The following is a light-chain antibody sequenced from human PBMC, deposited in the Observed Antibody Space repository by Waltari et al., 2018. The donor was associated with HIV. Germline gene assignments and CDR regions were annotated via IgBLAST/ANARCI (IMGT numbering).Light chain of an antibody. V-gene: IGKV4-1*01. CDR1: PSVLYSSNNKNY. CDR2: WAS. J-gene: IGKJ2*01. Sequence: IVMTQSPDFLVASLGERATINCKTNPSVLYSSNNKNYLAWYQQKPGQPPKLLIYWASTRESGVPDRFSGSGSGTDFTLTISSLQAEDVAVYYCHQYYFTPPHTFGQGTKLEIK. CDR3: HQYYFTPPHT.